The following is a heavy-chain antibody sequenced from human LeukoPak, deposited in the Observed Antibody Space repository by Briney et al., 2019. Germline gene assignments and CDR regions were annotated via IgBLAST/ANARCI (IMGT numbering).Heavy chain of an antibody. J-gene: IGHJ4*02. V-gene: IGHV1-46*01. Sequence: ASVKVSCKASGYTFTSYYMHWVRQAPGQGLEWMGILNPSGGTTIYAQKFQGRVTMTRDMSTSTVYMELSILRSEDTAVYYCARVGSWEYYDSSGSGDPFDYWGQGTLVTVSS. CDR2: LNPSGGTT. CDR3: ARVGSWEYYDSSGSGDPFDY. CDR1: GYTFTSYY. D-gene: IGHD3-22*01.